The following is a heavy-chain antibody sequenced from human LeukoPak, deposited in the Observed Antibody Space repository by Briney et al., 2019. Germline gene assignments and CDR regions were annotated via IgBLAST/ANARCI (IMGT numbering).Heavy chain of an antibody. CDR2: IYTSGST. J-gene: IGHJ3*02. CDR1: GGSISSGSYY. D-gene: IGHD2-8*02. CDR3: ARGPTGAFDI. Sequence: PSQTLSLTCTVSGGSISSGSYYWSWIRQPAGKGLEWIGRIYTSGSTNYNPSLKSRVTMSVDTSKNQFSLKLSSVTAADTAVYYCARGPTGAFDIWGQGTMVTVSS. V-gene: IGHV4-61*02.